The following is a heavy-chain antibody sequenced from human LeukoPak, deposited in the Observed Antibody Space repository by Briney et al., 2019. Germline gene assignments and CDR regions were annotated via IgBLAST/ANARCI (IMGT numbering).Heavy chain of an antibody. CDR1: GFTFSSYA. Sequence: PGGSLRLSCAASGFTFSSYAMSWVREAPGEGLEWVSAISGSVGSTYYAHSVKGRFTISRDNSKNTLYLQMNSLRAEDTAVYYCPLTLSSSLDYWGQGTLVTVSS. CDR3: PLTLSSSLDY. CDR2: ISGSVGST. D-gene: IGHD6-13*01. J-gene: IGHJ4*02. V-gene: IGHV3-23*01.